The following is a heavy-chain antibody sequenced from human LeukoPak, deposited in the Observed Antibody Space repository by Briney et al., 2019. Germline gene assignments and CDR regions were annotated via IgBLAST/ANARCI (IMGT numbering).Heavy chain of an antibody. CDR2: ISYEGRSE. CDR1: GFTFSNYG. CDR3: AKDLIGSGWHNYFDP. V-gene: IGHV3-30*18. Sequence: PGKSLRLSSAASGFTFSNYGMHWVRQAPGKGLEWVAMISYEGRSEYYADSVKGRFTISRDTSKNTLYLEMNSLRVEDTAVYHCAKDLIGSGWHNYFDPWGQGTLVTVSS. D-gene: IGHD6-19*01. J-gene: IGHJ5*02.